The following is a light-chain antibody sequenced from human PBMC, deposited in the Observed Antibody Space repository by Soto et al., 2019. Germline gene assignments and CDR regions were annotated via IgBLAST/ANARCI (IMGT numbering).Light chain of an antibody. V-gene: IGLV6-57*03. CDR2: EDN. CDR3: QYYDSSIAV. J-gene: IGLJ7*01. Sequence: NFMLTQPHSVSESPGKTVTISCTRSSGSIASNYVQWYQQRPGSAPTTVIYEDNQRPSGVPDRFSGSIDSSSNSASLTISGLKTEDDADYYCQYYDSSIAVFGGGTQLTVL. CDR1: SGSIASNY.